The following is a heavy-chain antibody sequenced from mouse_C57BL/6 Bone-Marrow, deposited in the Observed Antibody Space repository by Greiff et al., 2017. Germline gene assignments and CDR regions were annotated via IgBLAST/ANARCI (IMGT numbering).Heavy chain of an antibody. CDR3: ARHDGYDY. CDR1: GFTFSSYG. CDR2: ISSGGSYT. D-gene: IGHD2-3*01. J-gene: IGHJ2*01. V-gene: IGHV5-6*01. Sequence: EVQLVESGGDLVKPGGSLKLSCAASGFTFSSYGMSWVRQTPDKRLEWVATISSGGSYTYYPDSVKGRFTISRDNAKNTLYLQMSSLKSEDTAMYYCARHDGYDYWGQGTTLTVSS.